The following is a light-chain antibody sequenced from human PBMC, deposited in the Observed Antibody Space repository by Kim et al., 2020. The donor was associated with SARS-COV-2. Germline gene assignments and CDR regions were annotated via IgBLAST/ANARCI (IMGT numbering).Light chain of an antibody. CDR3: QAWDSSTHVV. CDR1: TLGTKY. V-gene: IGLV3-1*01. CDR2: QDR. J-gene: IGLJ2*01. Sequence: SYELTQPPSVSVSPGQTASITCSGDTLGTKYTYWYQQKPGQSPVLVIYQDRKRPSRIPERFSGSNSGNTATLTISGTQARDEADYYCQAWDSSTHVVFGGGTQLTVL.